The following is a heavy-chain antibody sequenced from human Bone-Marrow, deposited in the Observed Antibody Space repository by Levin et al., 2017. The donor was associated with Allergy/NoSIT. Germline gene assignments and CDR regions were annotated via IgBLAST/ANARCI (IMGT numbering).Heavy chain of an antibody. CDR2: IYGDDDK. CDR3: AHESLVDTSMGFDY. V-gene: IGHV2-5*02. J-gene: IGHJ4*02. Sequence: ESGPTLVKPTQTLTLTCTFSGFSLSSYGEAVGWIRQPPGKALEWLALIYGDDDKRYRASLKSRLTITKDTSKNQVVLTMTNMDPEDTATYYCAHESLVDTSMGFDYWGQGTLVTVSS. D-gene: IGHD5-18*01. CDR1: GFSLSSYGEA.